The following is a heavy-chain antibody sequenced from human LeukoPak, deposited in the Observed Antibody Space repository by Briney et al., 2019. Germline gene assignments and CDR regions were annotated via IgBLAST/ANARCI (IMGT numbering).Heavy chain of an antibody. J-gene: IGHJ3*02. CDR3: ARDTLIDYGDYVAIDAFDI. CDR2: IRGSGVTT. V-gene: IGHV3-23*01. Sequence: PGGSLRLSCAASGFTFRGYGMSWVRQAPGKGLEWVSAIRGSGVTTYYADSVKGRLTISRDNAKNSLYLQMNRLTGEDTAVYYCARDTLIDYGDYVAIDAFDIWGQGTMVTVSP. D-gene: IGHD4-17*01. CDR1: GFTFRGYG.